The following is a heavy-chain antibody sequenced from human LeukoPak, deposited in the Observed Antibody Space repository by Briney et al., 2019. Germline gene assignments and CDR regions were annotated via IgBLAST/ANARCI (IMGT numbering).Heavy chain of an antibody. CDR2: INHSGST. V-gene: IGHV4-34*01. Sequence: SETLSLTCAVYGGSFSGYYWSWIRQPPGKGLEWIGEINHSGSTNYNPSLKSRVTISVDTSKNQLSLKLSSVTAADTAVYFCARGLPWDDYWGQGTLVTVSS. CDR3: ARGLPWDDY. J-gene: IGHJ4*02. CDR1: GGSFSGYY. D-gene: IGHD1-26*01.